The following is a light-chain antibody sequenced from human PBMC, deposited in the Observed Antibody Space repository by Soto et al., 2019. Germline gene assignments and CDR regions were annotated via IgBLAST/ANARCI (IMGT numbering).Light chain of an antibody. V-gene: IGLV2-14*01. J-gene: IGLJ2*01. CDR1: SNDVGAFDY. CDR2: EVF. Sequence: QSALTQPRSVSGSPGQSVTISCTGTSNDVGAFDYVSWYQQHPGKAPKLIIFEVFNRPSGVSTRFSGSKSGSTASLTISGLQAEDEADYFCSSYTTNNAHVFGGGTKVTVL. CDR3: SSYTTNNAHV.